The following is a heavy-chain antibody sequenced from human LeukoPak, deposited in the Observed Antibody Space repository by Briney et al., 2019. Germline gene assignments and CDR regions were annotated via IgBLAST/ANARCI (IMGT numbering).Heavy chain of an antibody. CDR1: GFTFDDYA. Sequence: GGSLRLSCAASGFTFDDYAMHWVRQAPGKGLEWVSGISWNSGSIGYADSVKGRFTISRDNAKNSLYLQMNSLRAEDTAVYYCAREPIYCSGGSCPPPARYYYYYYGMDVWGQGTTVTVSS. J-gene: IGHJ6*02. D-gene: IGHD2-15*01. V-gene: IGHV3-9*01. CDR2: ISWNSGSI. CDR3: AREPIYCSGGSCPPPARYYYYYYGMDV.